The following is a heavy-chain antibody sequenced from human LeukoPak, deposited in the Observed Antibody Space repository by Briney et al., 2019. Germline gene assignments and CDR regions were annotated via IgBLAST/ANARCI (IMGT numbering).Heavy chain of an antibody. CDR3: ARAGYSSGGSWYPGAFDY. CDR2: ISGDNGHT. D-gene: IGHD2-15*01. V-gene: IGHV1-18*01. CDR1: VYTFTNYG. J-gene: IGHJ4*02. Sequence: ASVTVSCKASVYTFTNYGFTWVRQAPGQGLEWMGWISGDNGHTNYAQNFQGRVTMTTETSTSTAYMELRSLRSDDTAVYYCARAGYSSGGSWYPGAFDYWGQGTLVTVSS.